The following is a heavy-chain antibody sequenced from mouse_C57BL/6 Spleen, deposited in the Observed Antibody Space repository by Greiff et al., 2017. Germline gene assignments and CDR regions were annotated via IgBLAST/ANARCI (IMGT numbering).Heavy chain of an antibody. V-gene: IGHV1-69*01. Sequence: VQLQQPGAELVMPGASVKLSCKASGYTFTGYCMHWVKQRPGQGLEWIGELDPSDSSTNYNQKFKGKSTLTVDKSSSTSYMQLSSLTSEDAAVYYCAREDGSSYHYFDYWGQGTTLTVSS. CDR1: GYTFTGYC. J-gene: IGHJ2*01. CDR2: LDPSDSST. D-gene: IGHD1-1*01. CDR3: AREDGSSYHYFDY.